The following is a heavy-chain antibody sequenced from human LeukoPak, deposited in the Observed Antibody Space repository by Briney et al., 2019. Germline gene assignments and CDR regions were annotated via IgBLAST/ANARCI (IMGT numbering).Heavy chain of an antibody. CDR3: ARQGLDTAISPHDAFDI. CDR2: INHSGGT. Sequence: SETLSLTCAVYGGSFSGYYWSWIRQPPGKGLEWIGEINHSGGTNYNPSLKSRVTISVDTSKNQFSLKLSSVTAADTAVYYCARQGLDTAISPHDAFDIWGQGTMVTVSS. CDR1: GGSFSGYY. J-gene: IGHJ3*02. D-gene: IGHD5-18*01. V-gene: IGHV4-34*01.